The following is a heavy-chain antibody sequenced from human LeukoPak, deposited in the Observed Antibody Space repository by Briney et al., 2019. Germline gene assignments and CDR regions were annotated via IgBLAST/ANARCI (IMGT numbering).Heavy chain of an antibody. CDR2: INTNTGNP. D-gene: IGHD6-13*01. Sequence: ASVKVSCKASVYTFTSYAMNWVRQSPGQGLEWMGWINTNTGNPTYAQGFTGRFVFSLDTSVSTAYLQISSLKAEDTAVYYCATEGYSSSSRYLNWGQGTLVTVSS. V-gene: IGHV7-4-1*02. J-gene: IGHJ4*02. CDR1: VYTFTSYA. CDR3: ATEGYSSSSRYLN.